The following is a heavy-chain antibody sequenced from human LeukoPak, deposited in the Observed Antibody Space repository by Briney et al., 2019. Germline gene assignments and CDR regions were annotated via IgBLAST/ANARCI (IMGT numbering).Heavy chain of an antibody. CDR1: EFTFSNYA. CDR2: ISASGGS. CDR3: AREPRDCTGGTCQSAGGYYFYY. Sequence: SGGSLRLSCAASEFTFSNYAMSWVLQAPGKGLEWVSGISASGGSYYADSVKGRFTVSRDISKNTLYLQMNSLRAEDTAVYFCAREPRDCTGGTCQSAGGYYFYYWSQGTLVTVSS. J-gene: IGHJ4*02. V-gene: IGHV3-23*01. D-gene: IGHD2-15*01.